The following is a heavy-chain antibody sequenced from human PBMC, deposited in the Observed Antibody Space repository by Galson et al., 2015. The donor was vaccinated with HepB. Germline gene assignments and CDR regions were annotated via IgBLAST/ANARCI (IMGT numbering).Heavy chain of an antibody. J-gene: IGHJ4*02. CDR3: ARDREHYYDSSGYRGFDY. V-gene: IGHV1-69*01. Sequence: SCKASGGTFSSYAISWVRQAPGQGLEWMGGIIPIFGTANYAQKFQGRVTITADESTSTAYMELSSLRSEDTAVYYCARDREHYYDSSGYRGFDYWGQGTLVTVSS. CDR1: GGTFSSYA. D-gene: IGHD3-22*01. CDR2: IIPIFGTA.